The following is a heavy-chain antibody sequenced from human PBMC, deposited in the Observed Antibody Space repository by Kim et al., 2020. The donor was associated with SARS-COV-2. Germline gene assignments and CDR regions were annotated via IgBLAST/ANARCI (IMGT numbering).Heavy chain of an antibody. D-gene: IGHD5-18*01. Sequence: SVKGRFTISRDKSKNTVYLQMKSLRAEDTAVYYCARDRDGYSYGSSGMDVWGQGTTVTVSS. V-gene: IGHV3-30*07. CDR3: ARDRDGYSYGSSGMDV. J-gene: IGHJ6*02.